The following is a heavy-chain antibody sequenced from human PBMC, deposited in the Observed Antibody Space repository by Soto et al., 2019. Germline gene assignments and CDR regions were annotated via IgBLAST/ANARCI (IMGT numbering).Heavy chain of an antibody. V-gene: IGHV3-7*01. J-gene: IGHJ4*02. D-gene: IGHD3-9*01. CDR2: IKQDGSEK. CDR1: GFIFKMYW. Sequence: PGGSLRLSCAASGFIFKMYWMSWVRQAPGKGLEWVANIKQDGSEKYHVDSVNGRFTISRDNAKNSLHLQMNSLRAEDTAIYYCATRPHKSRNTGYLAVFDFWGQGTQVTVSS. CDR3: ATRPHKSRNTGYLAVFDF.